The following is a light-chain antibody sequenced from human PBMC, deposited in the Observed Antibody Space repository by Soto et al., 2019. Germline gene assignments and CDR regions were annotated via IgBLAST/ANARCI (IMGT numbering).Light chain of an antibody. CDR3: QQAASFPIT. J-gene: IGKJ5*01. Sequence: DIQMTQSPSSLSASVGDEVTITCRASQSVSRWLAWYKQKPGEAPKLLIYKASNLESGVSSRFSGSGSGTEFTLTISSLQPDDSATYYCQQAASFPITFGQGTRLEIK. CDR2: KAS. V-gene: IGKV1-5*03. CDR1: QSVSRW.